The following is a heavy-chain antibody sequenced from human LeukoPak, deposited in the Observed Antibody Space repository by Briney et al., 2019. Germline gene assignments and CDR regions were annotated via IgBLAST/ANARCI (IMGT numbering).Heavy chain of an antibody. CDR1: GFTLSSSV. CDR3: AELGITMIGGV. J-gene: IGHJ6*04. Sequence: GGSLRLSCAASGFTLSSSVMNWVRQAPGKGLEWVSTITSGGGSTYYADSVKGRFTISRDNSKNTMYLQMNSLRAEDTAVYYCAELGITMIGGVWGKGTTVTISS. CDR2: ITSGGGST. D-gene: IGHD3-10*02. V-gene: IGHV3-23*01.